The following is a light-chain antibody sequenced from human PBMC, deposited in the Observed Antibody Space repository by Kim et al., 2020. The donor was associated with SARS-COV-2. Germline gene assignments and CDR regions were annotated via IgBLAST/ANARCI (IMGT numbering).Light chain of an antibody. CDR2: DAS. Sequence: EIVLTQYKATLSVSTGERATLSDRASQSVSSYLAWYQQKHGQAPRLLIYDASNRATGIPARFSGSGSGTDFTLTISSLEPEDFAVYYCQHRCYCPLTFGGGPKLAI. CDR1: QSVSSY. V-gene: IGKV3-11*01. CDR3: QHRCYCPLT. J-gene: IGKJ4*01.